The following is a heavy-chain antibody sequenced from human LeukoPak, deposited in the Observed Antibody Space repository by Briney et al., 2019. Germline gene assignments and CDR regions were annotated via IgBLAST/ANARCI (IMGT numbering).Heavy chain of an antibody. CDR3: TKGLRGSPAFDY. CDR1: GYTFYASY. Sequence: ASVKVSCKASGYTFYASYILWVSQSPGHRLEWMGWISLDSGENNPSPMFQGRVTMTRTTSINTASRGLSRLRSDDLAMYYCTKGLRGSPAFDYWGQGTLVTVSS. CDR2: ISLDSGEN. D-gene: IGHD2-2*01. J-gene: IGHJ4*01. V-gene: IGHV1-2*02.